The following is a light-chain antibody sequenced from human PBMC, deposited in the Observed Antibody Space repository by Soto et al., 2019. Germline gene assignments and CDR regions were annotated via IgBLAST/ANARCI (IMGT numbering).Light chain of an antibody. Sequence: QSVLTQPPSVSGAPGQRVTISGSGSSSNIEAGYDVNWYRQLPGTAPKLLIYGNSDRPSGVPDRFSGSKSGTSASLAITGLQAEDEADYFCQSYDRSLRTYVFGTGTKVTVL. CDR1: SSNIEAGYD. V-gene: IGLV1-40*01. CDR2: GNS. CDR3: QSYDRSLRTYV. J-gene: IGLJ1*01.